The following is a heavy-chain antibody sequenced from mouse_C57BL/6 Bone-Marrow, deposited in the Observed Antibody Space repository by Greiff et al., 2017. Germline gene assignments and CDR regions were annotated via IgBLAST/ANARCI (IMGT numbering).Heavy chain of an antibody. CDR3: TTGGYYFDY. CDR1: GFTFTDYY. V-gene: IGHV14-1*01. Sequence: VQLQQSGAELVRPGASVKLSCTASGFTFTDYYMHWVKQRPEQGLEWIGRIDPEDGDTEYAPKFQGKATMTADTSSNTAYLQLSRLTSEDTAVYYCTTGGYYFDYWGQGTTLTVSS. J-gene: IGHJ2*01. CDR2: IDPEDGDT.